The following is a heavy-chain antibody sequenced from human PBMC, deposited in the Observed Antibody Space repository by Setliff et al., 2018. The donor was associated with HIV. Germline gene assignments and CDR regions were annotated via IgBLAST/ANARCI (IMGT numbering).Heavy chain of an antibody. CDR1: GLPFYNYW. CDR2: IKQDGSDM. Sequence: RGSLRLSCVASGLPFYNYWMTWLRRAPGRGLEWVANIKQDGSDMHYIESVKGRFTIFRDNAKNSVSLQMNSLRAEDTGVYYCATQTGFYNSHWYDYWGQGTMVTVSS. CDR3: ATQTGFYNSHWYDY. D-gene: IGHD6-13*01. V-gene: IGHV3-7*01. J-gene: IGHJ4*02.